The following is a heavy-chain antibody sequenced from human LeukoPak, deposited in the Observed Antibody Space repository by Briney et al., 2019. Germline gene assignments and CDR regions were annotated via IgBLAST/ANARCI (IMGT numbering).Heavy chain of an antibody. CDR3: TRRPVSWKGEDAFDI. CDR2: IKSKADSYAT. J-gene: IGHJ3*02. CDR1: GFIFSGSP. D-gene: IGHD6-13*01. V-gene: IGHV3-73*01. Sequence: GGSLKLSCAASGFIFSGSPMHWVRQASGKGLEWVGRIKSKADSYATAYAASVKGRFTISRDDSKNTAYLQMNSLKSEDTAVYYCTRRPVSWKGEDAFDIWGQGTVVTVSS.